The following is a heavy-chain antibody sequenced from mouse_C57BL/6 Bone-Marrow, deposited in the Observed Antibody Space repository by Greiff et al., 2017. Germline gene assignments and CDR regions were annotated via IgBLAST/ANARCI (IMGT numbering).Heavy chain of an antibody. V-gene: IGHV5-12*01. D-gene: IGHD2-4*01. CDR2: ISNGGGST. J-gene: IGHJ4*01. CDR3: ASRGGLRQGYYYAMDY. Sequence: DVKLVESGGGLVQPGGSLKLSCAASGFTFSDYYMYWVRQTPEKRLEWVAYISNGGGSTYYPDTVKGRFTISRDNAKNTLYLQMSRLKSEDTAMYYCASRGGLRQGYYYAMDYWGQGTSVTVSS. CDR1: GFTFSDYY.